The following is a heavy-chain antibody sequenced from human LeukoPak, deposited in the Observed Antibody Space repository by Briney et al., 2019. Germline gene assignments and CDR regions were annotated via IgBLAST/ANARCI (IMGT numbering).Heavy chain of an antibody. J-gene: IGHJ5*02. CDR3: AKAPDYGDYFWFDP. Sequence: GGSLRLTCAASGFTFNSYAMSWVRQAPGEGLEWVSAISGSGGSTYYADSVKGRFTICRDNSKNTLYLQMNSLRAEDTAVYYCAKAPDYGDYFWFDPWGQGTLVTVSS. D-gene: IGHD4-17*01. V-gene: IGHV3-23*01. CDR2: ISGSGGST. CDR1: GFTFNSYA.